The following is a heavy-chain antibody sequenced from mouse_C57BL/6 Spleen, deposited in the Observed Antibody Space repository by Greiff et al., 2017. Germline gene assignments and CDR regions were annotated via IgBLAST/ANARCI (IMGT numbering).Heavy chain of an antibody. V-gene: IGHV5-9-1*02. CDR3: TRASFITTVVATSYFDY. CDR1: GFTFSSYA. Sequence: EVKLMESGEGLVKPGGSLKLSCAASGFTFSSYAMSWVRQTPEKRLEWVAYISSGGDYIYYADTVKGRFTISRDNARNTLYLQMGSLKSEDTAMYYCTRASFITTVVATSYFDYWGQGTTLTVSS. D-gene: IGHD1-1*01. CDR2: ISSGGDYI. J-gene: IGHJ2*01.